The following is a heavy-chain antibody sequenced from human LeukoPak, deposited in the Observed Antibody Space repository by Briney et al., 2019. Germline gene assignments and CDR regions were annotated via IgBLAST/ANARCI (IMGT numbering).Heavy chain of an antibody. CDR1: GFTFSSCW. CDR2: INSDGSSA. CDR3: ARGDLAAAGTGFDY. Sequence: GGSLRLSCAASGFTFSSCWMHWVRQAPGKGLVWVSRINSDGSSASYADSVKGRFTISRDNAKNTLYLQMNSLRAEDTAVYYCARGDLAAAGTGFDYWGQGTLVTVSS. D-gene: IGHD6-13*01. V-gene: IGHV3-74*01. J-gene: IGHJ4*02.